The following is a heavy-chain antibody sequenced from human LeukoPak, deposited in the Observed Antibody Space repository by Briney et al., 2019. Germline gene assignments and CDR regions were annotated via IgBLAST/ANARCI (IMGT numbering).Heavy chain of an antibody. Sequence: GSSVKVSCKASGGTFSSYAIRWVRQAPGQGLEWMGGIIPIFGTANYAQKFQGRVTITTDESTSTAYMELSRLRSEDTAVYYCARVPRSLHYYDSSGYYPNWGQGTLVTVSS. CDR2: IIPIFGTA. CDR3: ARVPRSLHYYDSSGYYPN. V-gene: IGHV1-69*05. CDR1: GGTFSSYA. D-gene: IGHD3-22*01. J-gene: IGHJ4*02.